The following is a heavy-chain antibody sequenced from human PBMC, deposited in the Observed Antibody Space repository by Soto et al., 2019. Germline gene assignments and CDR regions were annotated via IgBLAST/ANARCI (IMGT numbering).Heavy chain of an antibody. CDR1: GGSNRSAGYH. J-gene: IGHJ4*02. V-gene: IGHV4-31*03. CDR3: ASCIPTPPYYDFWSGSTYFDY. D-gene: IGHD3-3*01. CDR2: IYYSGST. Sequence: SETLCLTFTVSGGSNRSAGYHWSRIRPHPGKGPEWIGYIYYSGSTYYNPSLKSRVTISVDTSKNQFSLKLSSVTAADTAVYYCASCIPTPPYYDFWSGSTYFDYWGQGTLVTSPQ.